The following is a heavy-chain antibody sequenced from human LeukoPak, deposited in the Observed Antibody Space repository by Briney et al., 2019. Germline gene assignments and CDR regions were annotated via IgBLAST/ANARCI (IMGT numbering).Heavy chain of an antibody. D-gene: IGHD3-22*01. V-gene: IGHV3-33*06. CDR3: AKGRGEYYYDSSGYYYDPGFDY. J-gene: IGHJ4*02. CDR2: IWYDGSNK. Sequence: PGGSLRLSCAASGFTFSSYGMHWVRQAPGKGLEWVAVIWYDGSNKYYADSVKGRFTISRDNSKNTLYLQMNSLRAEDTAVYYCAKGRGEYYYDSSGYYYDPGFDYWGQGTLVTVSS. CDR1: GFTFSSYG.